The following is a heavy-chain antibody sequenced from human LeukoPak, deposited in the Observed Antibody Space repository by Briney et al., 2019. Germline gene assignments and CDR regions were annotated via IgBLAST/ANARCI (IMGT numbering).Heavy chain of an antibody. J-gene: IGHJ4*02. V-gene: IGHV4-38-2*01. Sequence: SETLSLTCAVSGYSISSGYYWGWIRQPPGKGPEWIGSIYHSGSTYYNPSLKSRVTISVDTSKNQFSLKLSSVTAADTAVYYCARLPTTGWVDYWGQGTLVTVSS. CDR3: ARLPTTGWVDY. D-gene: IGHD4-17*01. CDR1: GYSISSGYY. CDR2: IYHSGST.